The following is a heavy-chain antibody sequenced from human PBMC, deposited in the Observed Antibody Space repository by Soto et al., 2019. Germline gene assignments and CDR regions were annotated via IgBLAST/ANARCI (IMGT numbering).Heavy chain of an antibody. J-gene: IGHJ6*02. CDR2: IWYDGSNK. Sequence: QVQLVECGGGVVQPGRSLRLSCAASGFTFSSYGMHWVRQAPGKGLEWVAVIWYDGSNKYYADSVKGRFTISRDNSKNTLYLQMNSLRAEDTAVYYCARGDYYGSGSYYPGYYYYGMDVWGQGTTVTVSS. CDR3: ARGDYYGSGSYYPGYYYYGMDV. V-gene: IGHV3-33*01. D-gene: IGHD3-10*01. CDR1: GFTFSSYG.